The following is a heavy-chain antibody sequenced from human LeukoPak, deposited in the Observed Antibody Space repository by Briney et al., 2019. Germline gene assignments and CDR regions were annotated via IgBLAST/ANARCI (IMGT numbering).Heavy chain of an antibody. CDR1: GGSVISGSYY. CDR3: ARVGYNAFDI. D-gene: IGHD5-24*01. J-gene: IGHJ3*02. Sequence: PSETLSLTCTVSGGSVISGSYYWSWIRQPPGKELEWIGYVSHSGNTNYNPSLKSRVTISVDTSKNQFSLKLSSVTAADTAVYYCARVGYNAFDIWGQGTRVTVSS. V-gene: IGHV4-61*01. CDR2: VSHSGNT.